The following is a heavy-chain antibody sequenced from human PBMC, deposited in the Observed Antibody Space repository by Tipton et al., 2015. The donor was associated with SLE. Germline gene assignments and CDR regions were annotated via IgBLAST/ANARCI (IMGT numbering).Heavy chain of an antibody. CDR2: INHSGGT. CDR3: ARDKPYDI. CDR1: GGSFGDDY. Sequence: TLSLTCAVYGGSFGDDYWSWIRQPPGKGLEWIGEINHSGGTNDNPSLKSRVTISVDTSKNQFSLKLTSVTAADTAVYYCARDKPYDIWGQGTMVTVS. V-gene: IGHV4-34*01. J-gene: IGHJ3*02.